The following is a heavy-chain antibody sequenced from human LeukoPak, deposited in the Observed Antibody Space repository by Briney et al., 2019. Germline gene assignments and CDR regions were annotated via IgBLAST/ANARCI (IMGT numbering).Heavy chain of an antibody. D-gene: IGHD2-21*02. J-gene: IGHJ6*02. CDR2: IYPGDSDT. V-gene: IGHV5-51*01. CDR3: ARAGDCSVYYYYGMDV. Sequence: GESLKISCKGSGYSFTSYWIGWVRQMPGKGLEWMGIIYPGDSDTRYSPSFQGQVTISADKSISTAYLQWSSLKASDTAMYYCARAGDCSVYYYYGMDVWGQGTTVTVSS. CDR1: GYSFTSYW.